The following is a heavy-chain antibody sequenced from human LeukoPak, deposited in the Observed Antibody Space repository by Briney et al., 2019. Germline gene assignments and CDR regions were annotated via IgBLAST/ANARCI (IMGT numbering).Heavy chain of an antibody. J-gene: IGHJ4*02. V-gene: IGHV3-74*01. D-gene: IGHD4/OR15-4a*01. Sequence: GGSLRLSCAASGITFTGNWHWVRQAPGKGLVWVSVIRSDGSSATYAASVKGRFTISRDSAKNTLYLQMNSLRVEDTAVYYCAPIGAGYWGQGTLVIVSS. CDR3: APIGAGY. CDR1: GITFTGNW. CDR2: IRSDGSSA.